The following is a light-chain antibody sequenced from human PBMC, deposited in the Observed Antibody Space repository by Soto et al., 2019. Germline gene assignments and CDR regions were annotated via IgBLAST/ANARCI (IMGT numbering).Light chain of an antibody. CDR1: NSDVGGYNY. CDR2: EVS. CDR3: SSYTSISTLYV. Sequence: QSVLTQPASVSGSPGQSITISCTGTNSDVGGYNYVSWCQQHPGKAPELMIYEVSHRPSGVSNRFSGSKSDNTASLTISGLXAEDEADYYCSSYTSISTLYVFGTGTKVTVL. J-gene: IGLJ1*01. V-gene: IGLV2-14*01.